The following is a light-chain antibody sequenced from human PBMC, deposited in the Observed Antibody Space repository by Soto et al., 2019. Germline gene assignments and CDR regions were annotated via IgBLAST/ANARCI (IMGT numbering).Light chain of an antibody. J-gene: IGKJ2*01. Sequence: DIQMTQSPSSLSASVGDRVTITCRASQSVSSYLNWYQQKPGKAPKVLIYAASSLQSGVPSRFSGSGSGTDFTLTINSLQPEDFATYYCQQSYSTPYTFGQRTKLEIK. V-gene: IGKV1-39*01. CDR2: AAS. CDR1: QSVSSY. CDR3: QQSYSTPYT.